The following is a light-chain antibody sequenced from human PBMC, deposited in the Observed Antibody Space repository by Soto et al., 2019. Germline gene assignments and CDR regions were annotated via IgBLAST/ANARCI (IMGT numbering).Light chain of an antibody. V-gene: IGKV3-11*01. CDR1: QSVSSY. Sequence: EIVLTQSPATLSLSPGERATLSCRASQSVSSYLAWYQQKPGQAPRLLIYDASNRATGIPARFSGSGSGTDLHLTISSLEPEDFAVCDCPPRSNWPPSWTFGQGTKVEIK. CDR3: PPRSNWPPSWT. CDR2: DAS. J-gene: IGKJ1*01.